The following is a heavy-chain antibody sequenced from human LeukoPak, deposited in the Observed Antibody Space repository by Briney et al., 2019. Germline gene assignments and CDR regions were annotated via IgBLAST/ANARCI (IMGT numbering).Heavy chain of an antibody. D-gene: IGHD5-18*01. V-gene: IGHV4-59*01. Sequence: SETLSLTCTGSGGSISRYYWSWIRQPPGKGLEWIGDIYYSGSTNYNPSLKSRVTISVDTSKNQFSLKLSSVTAADTAVYYCARELLDTAMVFDIWGQGTMVTVSS. J-gene: IGHJ3*02. CDR2: IYYSGST. CDR3: ARELLDTAMVFDI. CDR1: GGSISRYY.